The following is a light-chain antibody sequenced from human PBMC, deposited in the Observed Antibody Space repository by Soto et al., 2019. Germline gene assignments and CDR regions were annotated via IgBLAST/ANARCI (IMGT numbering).Light chain of an antibody. CDR3: SSYTTTYSYV. CDR1: SSDLGAFNY. Sequence: QSALTQPASVSGSPGQPITISCTGTSSDLGAFNYVSWYQQHPGKAPKLMIYEVNNRPSGVSNRFSDPKSGNTASLTISGLQAEDEADYYCSSYTTTYSYVFGAVTKVTVL. V-gene: IGLV2-14*01. CDR2: EVN. J-gene: IGLJ1*01.